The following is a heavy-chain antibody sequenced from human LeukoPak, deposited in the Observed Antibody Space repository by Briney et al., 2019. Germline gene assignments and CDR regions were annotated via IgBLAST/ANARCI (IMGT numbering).Heavy chain of an antibody. V-gene: IGHV4-34*01. Sequence: SSETLSLTCAVYGGSFSGYYWSWIRQPPGKGLEWIGEINHSGSTNYNPSLKSRVTISVDTSKNQFSLKLSSVTAADTAVYYCARGLAARPLDYWGQGTLVTVSS. CDR2: INHSGST. CDR3: ARGLAARPLDY. CDR1: GGSFSGYY. J-gene: IGHJ4*02. D-gene: IGHD6-6*01.